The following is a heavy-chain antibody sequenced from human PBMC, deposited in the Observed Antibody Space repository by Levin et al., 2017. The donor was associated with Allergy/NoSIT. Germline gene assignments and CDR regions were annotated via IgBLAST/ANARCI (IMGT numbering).Heavy chain of an antibody. CDR2: ISGSGGST. Sequence: GGSLRLSCAASGFTFSSYVMTWVRQGPGKGLEWVSTISGSGGSTYYADSVRGRFTISRDSSKSTLYLQMNSLRAEDTAVYYCAKRVVTTPPYFDYWGQGTLVTVSS. CDR1: GFTFSSYV. V-gene: IGHV3-23*01. D-gene: IGHD2-21*02. CDR3: AKRVVTTPPYFDY. J-gene: IGHJ4*02.